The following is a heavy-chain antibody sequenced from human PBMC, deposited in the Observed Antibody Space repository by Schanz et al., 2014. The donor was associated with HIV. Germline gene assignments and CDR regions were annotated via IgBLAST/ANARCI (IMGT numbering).Heavy chain of an antibody. V-gene: IGHV1-2*02. CDR3: ARDQNVISMVRGVMGGVDY. J-gene: IGHJ4*02. CDR1: GHIFTGYL. CDR2: INPNSGAT. D-gene: IGHD3-10*01. Sequence: QVQLVQSGAEVKEPGASVKVSCKPYGHIFTGYLMHWVRQAPGQGLEWMGWINPNSGATDSAQKFQGRVTMTRDTSISTAFMELRRLRSDDTAVYYCARDQNVISMVRGVMGGVDYWGQGTLVTVS.